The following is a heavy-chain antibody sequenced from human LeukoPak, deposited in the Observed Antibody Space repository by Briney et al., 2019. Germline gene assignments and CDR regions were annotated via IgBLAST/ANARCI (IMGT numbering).Heavy chain of an antibody. CDR3: ARLLWSGETSFDY. CDR1: GDSISRGGYQ. Sequence: SETLSLTCSVSGDSISRGGYQWSWIRQHPGKGLEWMGYIYYRGDTKYNPSLKSRVTISVDTSKNQFSLKLTSVTAADTAVYYCARLLWSGETSFDYWGQGTLVTVSS. V-gene: IGHV4-31*02. J-gene: IGHJ4*02. D-gene: IGHD3-10*01. CDR2: IYYRGDT.